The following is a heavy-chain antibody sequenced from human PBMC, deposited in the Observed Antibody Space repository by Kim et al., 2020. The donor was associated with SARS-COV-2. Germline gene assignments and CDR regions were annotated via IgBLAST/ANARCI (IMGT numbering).Heavy chain of an antibody. Sequence: SETLSLTCAVYGGSFSGYYWSWIRQPPGKGLEWIGEINHSGSTNYNPSLKSRVTISVDTSKNQFSLKLSSVTAADTAVYYCARKRAYCGGDCYSGWFDP. J-gene: IGHJ5*02. CDR2: INHSGST. D-gene: IGHD2-21*02. CDR1: GGSFSGYY. CDR3: ARKRAYCGGDCYSGWFDP. V-gene: IGHV4-34*01.